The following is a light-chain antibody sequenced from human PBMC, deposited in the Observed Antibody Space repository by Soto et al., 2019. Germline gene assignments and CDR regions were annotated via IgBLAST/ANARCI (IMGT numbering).Light chain of an antibody. CDR3: TSYTSSSTLVV. Sequence: QSALTQPASVSGSPGQSITISCTGTSSDVGGYNYVSWYQQHPGKAPKLMIYEVSNRPSGVSYRFSGSKSGNTASLTISGLQAEDEADYYCTSYTSSSTLVVFCGGTKLTVL. CDR2: EVS. CDR1: SSDVGGYNY. V-gene: IGLV2-14*01. J-gene: IGLJ2*01.